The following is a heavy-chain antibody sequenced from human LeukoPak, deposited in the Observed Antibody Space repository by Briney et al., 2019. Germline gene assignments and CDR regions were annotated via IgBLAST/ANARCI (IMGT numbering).Heavy chain of an antibody. J-gene: IGHJ4*02. D-gene: IGHD3-10*01. CDR2: IYTSGST. V-gene: IGHV4-4*07. CDR1: GGSISSYY. Sequence: SETLSLTCNVSGGSISSYYWSWIRQPAGKGLEWIGRIYTSGSTNYNPSLTSRVTMSVDTSKNQFSLKLSSVTAADPAVYYCARETANKLLWFGDFDYWGQGTLVTVSS. CDR3: ARETANKLLWFGDFDY.